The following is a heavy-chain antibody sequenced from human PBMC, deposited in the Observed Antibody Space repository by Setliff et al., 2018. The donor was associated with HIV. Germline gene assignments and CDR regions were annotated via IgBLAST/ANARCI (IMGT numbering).Heavy chain of an antibody. CDR2: INPDSGDT. J-gene: IGHJ3*02. D-gene: IGHD3-9*01. CDR1: GYTFTGYF. Sequence: ASVKVSCKTSGYTFTGYFMHGVRQAPGQGLEWMGWINPDSGDTNSAQKFQDRLTMTRDSSINTAYMKLSRLRSDDTAMYYCATLDQDFHSSAFDSFDIWGQGTLVTVSS. V-gene: IGHV1-2*02. CDR3: ATLDQDFHSSAFDSFDI.